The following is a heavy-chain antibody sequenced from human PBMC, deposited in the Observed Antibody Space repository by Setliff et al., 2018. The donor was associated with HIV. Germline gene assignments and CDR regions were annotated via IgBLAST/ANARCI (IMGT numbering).Heavy chain of an antibody. Sequence: GGSLRLSCAASGFNFNDCAMHWVRQAPGEGLEWVSGISWNSGSIGYADSVKGRFSISRDNAKDSVYLQMNSPRTEDTAFYYCAKKVAGVNWYFDLWGRGTLVTVSS. CDR1: GFNFNDCA. CDR3: AKKVAGVNWYFDL. V-gene: IGHV3-9*01. CDR2: ISWNSGSI. D-gene: IGHD6-19*01. J-gene: IGHJ2*01.